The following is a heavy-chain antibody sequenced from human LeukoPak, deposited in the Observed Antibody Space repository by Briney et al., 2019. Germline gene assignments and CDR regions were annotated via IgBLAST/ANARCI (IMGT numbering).Heavy chain of an antibody. CDR3: ARAIGSSWGKVDY. CDR2: IKQDGSEK. D-gene: IGHD6-13*01. CDR1: GFTFSSYW. V-gene: IGHV3-7*01. J-gene: IGHJ4*02. Sequence: GGSLRLSCAASGFTFSSYWMSWVRQAPGKGLEWVANIKQDGSEKYYVDSVKGRFTISRDNAKNTVYLEMNSLRSEDTAVYYCARAIGSSWGKVDYRGQGTLVTVSS.